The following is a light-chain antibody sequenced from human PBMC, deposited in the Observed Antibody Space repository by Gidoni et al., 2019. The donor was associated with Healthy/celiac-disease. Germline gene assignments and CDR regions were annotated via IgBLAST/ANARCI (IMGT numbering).Light chain of an antibody. CDR3: QKYNSALWT. V-gene: IGKV1-27*01. J-gene: IGKJ1*01. CDR1: QGISNY. Sequence: DIPMTQSPSSLSASVGDRVTITCRASQGISNYLAWYQQKPGKVPKLLIYAASTLQSGVPSRFSGRGSGTDFTLTISRLQPEDVATYYWQKYNSALWTFGQGTKVEIK. CDR2: AAS.